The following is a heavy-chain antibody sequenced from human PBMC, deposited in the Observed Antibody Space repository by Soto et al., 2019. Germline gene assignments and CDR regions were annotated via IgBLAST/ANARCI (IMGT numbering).Heavy chain of an antibody. CDR3: ARTPGICSSTSCPFAY. D-gene: IGHD2-2*01. Sequence: EVQLVESGGGLVQPGGSLRLSCAASGFTFSSYWMSWVRQAPGKGLEWVANIKQDGSEKYYVDSVKGRFTISRDNATNSLYLQMNSLRAEDTAVYYCARTPGICSSTSCPFAYWGQGTLVTVSS. J-gene: IGHJ4*02. V-gene: IGHV3-7*01. CDR1: GFTFSSYW. CDR2: IKQDGSEK.